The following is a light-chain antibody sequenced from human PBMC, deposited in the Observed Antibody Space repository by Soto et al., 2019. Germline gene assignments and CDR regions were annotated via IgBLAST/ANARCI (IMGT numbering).Light chain of an antibody. CDR2: SNN. Sequence: QSVLTQPPSASGTPGQRVTISCSGSSSNIGSNTVNWYQHLPGTAPKLLIYSNNQRPSGVPDRFSGSKSGTSASLAISGLQSEDEAEYYCAAWDDSLNGLVFGGGTKLTVL. V-gene: IGLV1-44*01. J-gene: IGLJ2*01. CDR3: AAWDDSLNGLV. CDR1: SSNIGSNT.